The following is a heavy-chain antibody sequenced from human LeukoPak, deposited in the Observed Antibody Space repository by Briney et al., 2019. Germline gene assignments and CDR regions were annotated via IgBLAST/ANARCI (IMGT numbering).Heavy chain of an antibody. CDR3: AKEAGSGWTIFDY. Sequence: GGSLRLSCAASGFTFNSYAMSWVRQAPGKGLEWVSAISGSGGSTFYADSVKGRFTISRDNSKKTLYLQMNSLRGEDTAVYYCAKEAGSGWTIFDYWGQGTLVTVSS. J-gene: IGHJ4*02. CDR2: ISGSGGST. V-gene: IGHV3-23*01. CDR1: GFTFNSYA. D-gene: IGHD6-19*01.